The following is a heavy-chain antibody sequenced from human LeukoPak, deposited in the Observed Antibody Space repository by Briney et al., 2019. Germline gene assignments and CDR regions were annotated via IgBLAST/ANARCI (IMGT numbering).Heavy chain of an antibody. V-gene: IGHV1-46*01. Sequence: ASVKVSCKASGGTFSSYAISWVRQAPGQGLEWMGIINPSGGSTSYAQKFQGRVTMTRDTSTSTVYMELSSLRSEDTAVYYCARDSTMIVDYWGQGTLVTVSS. D-gene: IGHD3-22*01. CDR3: ARDSTMIVDY. J-gene: IGHJ4*02. CDR1: GGTFSSYA. CDR2: INPSGGST.